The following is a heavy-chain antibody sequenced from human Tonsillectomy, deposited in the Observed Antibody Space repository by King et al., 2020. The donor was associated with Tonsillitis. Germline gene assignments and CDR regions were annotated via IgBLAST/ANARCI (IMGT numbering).Heavy chain of an antibody. CDR1: GYTFTSYG. V-gene: IGHV1-18*04. Sequence: VQLVQSGAEVKKTGASVKVSCKASGYTFTSYGVSWVRQAPGQGLEWMGWISGYSGNTKYAQKVQGRVTMTTDTPTTTAYMELRSLRSDDTAVYYCARGWFGELLGYYYGMDVWGQGTTVTVSS. CDR2: ISGYSGNT. J-gene: IGHJ6*02. CDR3: ARGWFGELLGYYYGMDV. D-gene: IGHD3-10*01.